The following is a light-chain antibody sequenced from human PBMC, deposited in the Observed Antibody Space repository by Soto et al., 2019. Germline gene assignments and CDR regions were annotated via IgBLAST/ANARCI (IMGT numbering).Light chain of an antibody. J-gene: IGKJ1*01. CDR1: QNIDNY. V-gene: IGKV1-17*01. CDR2: AAS. Sequence: DIQMTQCPSSLSASVGDRVTITCRASQNIDNYLNWYQQKPGKAPKLLIYAASSLQSGVPSRFSGSGSGTEFTLTISSLQPEEFATYYCLQHNSYPWTFGRGTKVDIK. CDR3: LQHNSYPWT.